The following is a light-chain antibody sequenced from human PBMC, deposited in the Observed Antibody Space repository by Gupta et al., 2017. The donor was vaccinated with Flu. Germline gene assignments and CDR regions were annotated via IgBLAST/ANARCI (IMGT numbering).Light chain of an antibody. V-gene: IGKV1-5*03. CDR3: QQYERVPSV. CDR2: TAS. CDR1: QSVTNR. Sequence: DIQMTQSPSTLSASVGDRVTITCRASQSVTNRLAWYQQKPGEAPKLLIHTASSLESGVPSRFSGSGSGTEFTLTISGLQPDDYATYFCQQYERVPSVFGQGTKV. J-gene: IGKJ1*01.